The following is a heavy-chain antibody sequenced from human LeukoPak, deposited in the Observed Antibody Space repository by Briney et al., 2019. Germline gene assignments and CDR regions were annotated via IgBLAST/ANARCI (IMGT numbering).Heavy chain of an antibody. CDR3: ARAESLWPPPFDY. CDR2: INPNSGGT. CDR1: GYTFTCYY. J-gene: IGHJ4*02. V-gene: IGHV1-2*02. Sequence: GASVKVSCKASGYTFTCYYMHWVRQAPGQGVEGMGWINPNSGGTNYAQKFQGRVTMTRDTSISTAYMELSRLRSGDTAVYSCARAESLWPPPFDYWGQGTLVTVSS. D-gene: IGHD2/OR15-2a*01.